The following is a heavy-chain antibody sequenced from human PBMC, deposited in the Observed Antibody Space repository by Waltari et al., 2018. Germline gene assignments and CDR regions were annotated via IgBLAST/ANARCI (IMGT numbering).Heavy chain of an antibody. J-gene: IGHJ1*01. Sequence: QLLHPGGGWVQHGESLRVPCVAARLPGHSIGLAWVRQAAGRGEWWGGNIKEDGTKKYYADYVKGRFTISRDIAENSLKLRMESLRAEATAVYESVGDRTGTLWNWGQGTLVTVSS. CDR3: VGDRTGTLWN. V-gene: IGHV3-7*01. CDR1: RLPGHSIG. D-gene: IGHD3-10*01. CDR2: IKEDGTKK.